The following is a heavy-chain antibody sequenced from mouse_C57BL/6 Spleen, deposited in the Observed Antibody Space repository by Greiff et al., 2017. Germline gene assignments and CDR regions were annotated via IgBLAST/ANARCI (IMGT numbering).Heavy chain of an antibody. D-gene: IGHD2-3*01. CDR1: GYTFTDYN. CDR3: ATLYDSWYFDV. J-gene: IGHJ1*03. V-gene: IGHV1-22*01. CDR2: INPNNGGT. Sequence: VQLKQSGPELVKPGASVKMSCKASGYTFTDYNMHWVKQSHGKSLEWIGYINPNNGGTSYNQKFKGKATLTVNKSSSTAYMELRSLTSEDSAVYYCATLYDSWYFDVWGTGTTVTVSS.